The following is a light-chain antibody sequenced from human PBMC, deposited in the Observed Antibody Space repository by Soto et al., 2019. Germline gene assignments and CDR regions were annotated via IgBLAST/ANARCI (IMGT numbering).Light chain of an antibody. Sequence: SVLTQPASVSGSPGQSITISCTGTSSDVGGYNYVSWYQQQSGKAPKLMIHEVSNRPSGVSNRFSGSKSGNTASLTISGLQAEDEADYYCSSYTSSRAYVFGIGTKATVL. J-gene: IGLJ1*01. V-gene: IGLV2-14*01. CDR2: EVS. CDR1: SSDVGGYNY. CDR3: SSYTSSRAYV.